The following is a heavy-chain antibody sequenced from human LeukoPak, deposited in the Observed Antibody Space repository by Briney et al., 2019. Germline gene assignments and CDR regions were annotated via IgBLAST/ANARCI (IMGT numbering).Heavy chain of an antibody. D-gene: IGHD3-16*01. CDR2: INHSGST. CDR1: GGSFSGYY. J-gene: IGHJ6*02. Sequence: SETLSLTCAVYGGSFSGYYWSWIRQPPGKGLEWIGEINHSGSTNYNPSLKSRVTISVDTSKNQFSLKLSSVTAADTAVYYCARGLGTRAYYYYGMDVWGQGTTVTVSS. CDR3: ARGLGTRAYYYYGMDV. V-gene: IGHV4-34*01.